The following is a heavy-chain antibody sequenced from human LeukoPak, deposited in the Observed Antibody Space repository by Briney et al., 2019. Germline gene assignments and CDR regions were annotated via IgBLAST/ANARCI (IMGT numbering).Heavy chain of an antibody. V-gene: IGHV3-66*01. CDR2: IYSGGST. CDR1: GFTFGSYA. Sequence: GGSLRLSCAASGFTFGSYAMHWVRQAPGKGLEWVSVIYSGGSTYYADSVKGRFTISRDNSKNTLYLQMNSLRAEDTAVYYCARDYWKNSGYDSWGQGTLVTVSS. CDR3: ARDYWKNSGYDS. D-gene: IGHD5-12*01. J-gene: IGHJ4*02.